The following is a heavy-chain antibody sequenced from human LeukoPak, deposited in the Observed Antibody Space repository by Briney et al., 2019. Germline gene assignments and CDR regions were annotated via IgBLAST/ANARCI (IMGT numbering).Heavy chain of an antibody. Sequence: SAKVSCKASGGTFSSYAISWVRQAPGQGLEWMGRIIPILGIANYAQKFQGRVTITADKSTSTAYMELSSLRSEDTAVYYCARAVGYYYDSSGYYGPYNWFDPWGQGTLVTVSS. CDR3: ARAVGYYYDSSGYYGPYNWFDP. CDR2: IIPILGIA. V-gene: IGHV1-69*04. J-gene: IGHJ5*02. D-gene: IGHD3-22*01. CDR1: GGTFSSYA.